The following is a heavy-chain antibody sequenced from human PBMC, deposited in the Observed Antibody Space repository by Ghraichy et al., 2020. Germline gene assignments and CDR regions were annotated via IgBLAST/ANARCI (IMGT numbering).Heavy chain of an antibody. Sequence: SETLSLTCTVSGGSFSSYYWTWIRQPPGKGLEWIGYIYYSGSTNYNPSLKSRVTMSVDTSKNQFSLKLSSVTAADTAVYYCASNSLAAAGSWALDYWGQGTLATVSS. J-gene: IGHJ4*02. CDR2: IYYSGST. D-gene: IGHD6-13*01. V-gene: IGHV4-59*01. CDR1: GGSFSSYY. CDR3: ASNSLAAAGSWALDY.